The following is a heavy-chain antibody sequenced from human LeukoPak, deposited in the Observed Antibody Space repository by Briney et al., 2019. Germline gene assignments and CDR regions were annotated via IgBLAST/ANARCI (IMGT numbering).Heavy chain of an antibody. CDR2: VNPNSGVT. CDR3: ARDTGFPFFDF. V-gene: IGHV1-2*02. Sequence: WASVKVSCTASGYTFIGYYIHWVRQAPGQGLEWMGSVNPNSGVTDYAQKFQGRITMTRDTSISTAYMELNRLTSDDTAVYYCARDTGFPFFDFWGHGALVTVSS. CDR1: GYTFIGYY. J-gene: IGHJ4*01.